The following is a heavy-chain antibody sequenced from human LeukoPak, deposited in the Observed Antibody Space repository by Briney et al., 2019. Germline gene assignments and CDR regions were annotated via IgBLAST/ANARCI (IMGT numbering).Heavy chain of an antibody. CDR1: GASISSSNW. Sequence: SETLPLTCTVSGASISSSNWWTWVRQPPGEALEWIGEIYHAGSTKYNPSLKSRLTISVDKSNNSFSLSLTSVTAADTAFYYCARAAAVTGQFEFWGQGTLVTVSS. CDR2: IYHAGST. V-gene: IGHV4-4*02. J-gene: IGHJ4*02. D-gene: IGHD6-19*01. CDR3: ARAAAVTGQFEF.